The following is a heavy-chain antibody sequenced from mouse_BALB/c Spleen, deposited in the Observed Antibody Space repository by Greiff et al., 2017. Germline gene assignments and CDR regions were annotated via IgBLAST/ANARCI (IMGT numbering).Heavy chain of an antibody. CDR3: ARMSYGNSFDY. CDR1: GFNIKDTY. CDR2: IDPANGNT. Sequence: EVQLQESGAELVKPGASVKLSCTASGFNIKDTYMHWVKQRPEQGLEWIGRIDPANGNTKYDPKFQGKATITADTSSNTAYLQLSSLTSEDTAVYYCARMSYGNSFDYWGQGTTLTVSS. D-gene: IGHD2-1*01. J-gene: IGHJ2*01. V-gene: IGHV14-3*02.